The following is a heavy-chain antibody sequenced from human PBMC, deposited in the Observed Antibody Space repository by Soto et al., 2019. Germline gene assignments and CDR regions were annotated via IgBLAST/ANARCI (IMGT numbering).Heavy chain of an antibody. CDR3: AAGPYYDILTGYPPLDGMDV. Sequence: SVKVSCKASGFTFTSSAVQWVRQARGQRLEWIGWIVVGSGNTNYAQKFQERVTTTRDMSTSTAYMELSSLRSEDTAVYYCAAGPYYDILTGYPPLDGMDVWGQGTTVTVSS. D-gene: IGHD3-9*01. CDR1: GFTFTSSA. J-gene: IGHJ6*02. V-gene: IGHV1-58*01. CDR2: IVVGSGNT.